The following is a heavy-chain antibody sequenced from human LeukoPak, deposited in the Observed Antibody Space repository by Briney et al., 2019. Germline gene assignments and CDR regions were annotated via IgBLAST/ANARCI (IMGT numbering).Heavy chain of an antibody. CDR1: GGTFRSYA. V-gene: IGHV1-69*04. CDR2: IIPILGIA. D-gene: IGHD2-2*02. J-gene: IGHJ4*02. Sequence: ASVKVSCQASGGTFRSYAISWVRQAPGQGLEWMGRIIPILGIANYAQKFQGRVTITADKSTSTAYMELSSLRSEDTAVYYCARAPGGSGIRYPATFVYWGQGTLVAVCS. CDR3: ARAPGGSGIRYPATFVY.